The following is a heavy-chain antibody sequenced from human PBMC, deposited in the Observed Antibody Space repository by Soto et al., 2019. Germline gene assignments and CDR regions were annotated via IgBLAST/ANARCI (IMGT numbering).Heavy chain of an antibody. CDR3: AKSATVPAAIAY. V-gene: IGHV1-18*01. J-gene: IGHJ4*02. CDR2: ISANNGNR. D-gene: IGHD2-2*02. CDR1: GGTFSSYA. Sequence: ASVKVSCKASGGTFSSYAISWVRQAPGQGLEWMGWISANNGNRKYAQKFQGRVTNTRDTSASTAYMELSSLRSEDTAVYYCAKSATVPAAIAYWGQGTLVTVSS.